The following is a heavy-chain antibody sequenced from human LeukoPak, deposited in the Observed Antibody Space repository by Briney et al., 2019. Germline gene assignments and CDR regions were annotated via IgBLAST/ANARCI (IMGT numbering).Heavy chain of an antibody. CDR1: GFTVSSNY. Sequence: GGSLRLSCAASGFTVSSNYMSWVRQAPGKGLEWVSVIYSGGSTYYADSVKGRFTISRDNSKNTLYLQMNRLRAEDTAVYYCARDGYYYDSSGPRKADYWGQGGLVTVSS. V-gene: IGHV3-53*01. CDR3: ARDGYYYDSSGPRKADY. D-gene: IGHD3-22*01. J-gene: IGHJ4*02. CDR2: IYSGGST.